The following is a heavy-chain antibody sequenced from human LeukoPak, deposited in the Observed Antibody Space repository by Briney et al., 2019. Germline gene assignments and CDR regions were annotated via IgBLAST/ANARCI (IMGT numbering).Heavy chain of an antibody. Sequence: GGSLRLSCAASGFTFISYTMNWVRQAPGKGLEWVSSISHSGSYIYYADSVKGRFTISRDNAKNSLFLQMNSLRAEDTAVYFCARDSTPSPRYCSSTSCFKYYFDYWGQGTLVTVSS. CDR3: ARDSTPSPRYCSSTSCFKYYFDY. CDR1: GFTFISYT. V-gene: IGHV3-21*01. D-gene: IGHD2-2*01. CDR2: ISHSGSYI. J-gene: IGHJ4*02.